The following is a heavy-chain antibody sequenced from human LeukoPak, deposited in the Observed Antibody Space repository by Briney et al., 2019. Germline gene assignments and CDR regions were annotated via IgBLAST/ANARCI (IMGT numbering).Heavy chain of an antibody. D-gene: IGHD6-13*01. J-gene: IGHJ3*02. CDR2: ISWNSGSI. Sequence: PGGSLRLSCAASGFTFSDYYMSWIRQAPGKGLEWVSGISWNSGSIGYADSVKGRFTISRDNAKNSLYLQMNSLRAEDTALYYCAKDIYDGSSSPFDAFDIWGQGTMVTVSS. V-gene: IGHV3-9*01. CDR3: AKDIYDGSSSPFDAFDI. CDR1: GFTFSDYY.